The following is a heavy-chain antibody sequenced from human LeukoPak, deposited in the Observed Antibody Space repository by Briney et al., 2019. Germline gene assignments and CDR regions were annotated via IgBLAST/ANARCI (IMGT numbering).Heavy chain of an antibody. V-gene: IGHV3-7*01. CDR2: IKQDGSEK. Sequence: GGSLRLSCAASGFTFSSYWMSWVRQAPGKGLEWVANIKQDGSEKYYVDSVKGRFTISRDNAKNSLYLQMNSLRAEDTAVYYSARDYYDSSGQQDYWGQGTLVTVSS. CDR3: ARDYYDSSGQQDY. CDR1: GFTFSSYW. D-gene: IGHD3-22*01. J-gene: IGHJ4*02.